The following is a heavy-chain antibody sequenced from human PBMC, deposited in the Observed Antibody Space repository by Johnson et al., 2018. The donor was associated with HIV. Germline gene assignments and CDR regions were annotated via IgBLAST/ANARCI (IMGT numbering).Heavy chain of an antibody. J-gene: IGHJ3*02. CDR3: ARATDQRLDAFAI. CDR1: GFTFSNYG. Sequence: QVQLVESGGGVVQPGRSLRLSCAASGFTFSNYGMHWVRQTPGKGLEWVAVIWYDGSNKYYADSVKGRFTISRDNSKNTLYLQMNSLRAEDTAVYYCARATDQRLDAFAIWGQGTMVTVSS. CDR2: IWYDGSNK. V-gene: IGHV3-30*19. D-gene: IGHD6-25*01.